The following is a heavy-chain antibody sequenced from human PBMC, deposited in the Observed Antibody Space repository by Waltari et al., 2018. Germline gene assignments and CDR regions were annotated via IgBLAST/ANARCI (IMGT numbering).Heavy chain of an antibody. Sequence: QVQLVQSGVEVKKPGASVTVSCTASGYSFTGYGISWVRQAPGQGLEWMGWITPYNGNTDYAQNLQGRVTMTTDTSTTTAYMELRSLRSDDTAVYFCARRGTAIAAANDYWGQGTLVTVSS. CDR3: ARRGTAIAAANDY. V-gene: IGHV1-18*01. CDR1: GYSFTGYG. CDR2: ITPYNGNT. D-gene: IGHD6-13*01. J-gene: IGHJ4*02.